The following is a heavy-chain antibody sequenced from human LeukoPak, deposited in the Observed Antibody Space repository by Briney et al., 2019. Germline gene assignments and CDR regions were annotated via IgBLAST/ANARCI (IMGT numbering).Heavy chain of an antibody. J-gene: IGHJ5*02. CDR1: GGSISSSGYY. CDR3: ANMGYSYAPGLFDP. D-gene: IGHD5-18*01. Sequence: PSETLSLTCTVSGGSISSSGYYWGWIRQTPGKGLEWIGSIYYSGSNYHNPSLKSRVSMSVGTSKNQFSLKLSSVTAADTAVYYCANMGYSYAPGLFDPWGQGTLVTVSS. V-gene: IGHV4-39*07. CDR2: IYYSGSN.